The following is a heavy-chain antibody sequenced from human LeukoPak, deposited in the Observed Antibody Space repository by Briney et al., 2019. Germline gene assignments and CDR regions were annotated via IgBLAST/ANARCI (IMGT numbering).Heavy chain of an antibody. D-gene: IGHD6-6*01. Sequence: GGSLRLSCEASGFTFSSYSMNWVRQAPGKGLEWVSAISGSGGSTYYADSVKGRFTISRDNAKNSLYLQMNSLRAEDTAVYYCARAVGRYSSSDYWGQGTLVTVSS. V-gene: IGHV3-21*01. J-gene: IGHJ4*02. CDR2: ISGSGGST. CDR3: ARAVGRYSSSDY. CDR1: GFTFSSYS.